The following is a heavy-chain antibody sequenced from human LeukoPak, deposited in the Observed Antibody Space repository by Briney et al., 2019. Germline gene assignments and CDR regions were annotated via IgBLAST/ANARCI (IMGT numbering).Heavy chain of an antibody. Sequence: GGSLRLSCAASGFTFSSYWMSWVRQAPGKGLEWVANIKQDGSEKYYVDSVKGRFTISRDNAKNSLYLQMSNLRAEDTAVYFCARGGGLDVWGQGATVTVSS. V-gene: IGHV3-7*03. CDR1: GFTFSSYW. CDR3: ARGGGLDV. J-gene: IGHJ6*02. CDR2: IKQDGSEK. D-gene: IGHD3-16*01.